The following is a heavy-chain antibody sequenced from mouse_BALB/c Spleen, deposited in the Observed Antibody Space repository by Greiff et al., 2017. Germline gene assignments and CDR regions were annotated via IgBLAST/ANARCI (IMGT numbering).Heavy chain of an antibody. CDR2: ISDGGSYT. V-gene: IGHV5-4*02. J-gene: IGHJ3*01. CDR1: GFTFSDYY. Sequence: EVHLVESGGGLVKPGGSLKLSCAASGFTFSDYYMYWVRQTPEKRLEWVATISDGGSYTYYPDSVKGRFTISRDNAKNNLYLQMSSLKSEDTAMYYCARGVLFSWFAYWGQGTLVTVSA. CDR3: ARGVLFSWFAY.